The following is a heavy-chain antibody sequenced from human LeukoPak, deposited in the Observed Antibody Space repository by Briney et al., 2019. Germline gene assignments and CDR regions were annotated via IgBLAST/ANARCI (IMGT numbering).Heavy chain of an antibody. CDR3: AKDNHCSSTSCYTSVFDY. Sequence: GGSLRLSCAASGFSFSNYGRHWVRQAPGKGLEWVAFIQYDGSNTYYADSVKGRFTISRDTSRSTLYLQMNSLRAEDTAVYYCAKDNHCSSTSCYTSVFDYWGQGTLVTVSS. V-gene: IGHV3-30*02. CDR1: GFSFSNYG. CDR2: IQYDGSNT. J-gene: IGHJ4*02. D-gene: IGHD2-2*02.